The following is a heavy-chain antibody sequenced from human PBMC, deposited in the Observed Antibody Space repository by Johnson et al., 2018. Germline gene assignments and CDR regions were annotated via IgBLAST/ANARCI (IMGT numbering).Heavy chain of an antibody. D-gene: IGHD2-2*02. Sequence: VQLVQSGGGLVQPGGSLRLSCAASGFTFSSYDMHWVRQATGKGLELVSAIGTAGDTYYPGSVKGRFTISRDKSKNTVDLQMNSLRAEDTAVYYCASFYCRSTSCYTGLYGMDVWGQGTTVTVSS. CDR2: IGTAGDT. CDR1: GFTFSSYD. CDR3: ASFYCRSTSCYTGLYGMDV. V-gene: IGHV3-13*01. J-gene: IGHJ6*02.